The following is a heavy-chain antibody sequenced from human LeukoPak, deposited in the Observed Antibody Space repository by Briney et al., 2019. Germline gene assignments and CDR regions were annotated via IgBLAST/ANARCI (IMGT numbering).Heavy chain of an antibody. CDR3: ATVWSSTWWQYFDS. V-gene: IGHV3-23*01. Sequence: GGSLRLSWAASGFTFSSYAMSWVRLAAGEGLEWVSVISASGSSTYHADSVKGRFTISRDNSKNTLYLQMNSLRVEDTAVYVCATVWSSTWWQYFDSWGQGTLVTVSS. J-gene: IGHJ4*02. CDR1: GFTFSSYA. D-gene: IGHD6-13*01. CDR2: ISASGSST.